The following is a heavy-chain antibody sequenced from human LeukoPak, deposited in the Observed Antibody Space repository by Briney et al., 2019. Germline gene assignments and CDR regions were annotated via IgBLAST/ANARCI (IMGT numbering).Heavy chain of an antibody. CDR2: IRYDGSNK. J-gene: IGHJ4*02. Sequence: GGSLRLSCAASGFTFSTYGMHWVRQAPGKGLEWVAFIRYDGSNKYYADSVKGRFTISRDNSKNTLYLQMNSLRAEDTAVYYCAKYGSGSYYSPDYWGQGTLVTVSS. CDR1: GFTFSTYG. V-gene: IGHV3-30*02. CDR3: AKYGSGSYYSPDY. D-gene: IGHD3-10*01.